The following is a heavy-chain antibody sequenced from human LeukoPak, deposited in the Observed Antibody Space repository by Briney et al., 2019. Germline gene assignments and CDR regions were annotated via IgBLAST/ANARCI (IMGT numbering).Heavy chain of an antibody. V-gene: IGHV3-21*01. CDR1: GFTFSDYS. Sequence: GGSLRLSRAASGFTFSDYSMNWVRQAPGKGLEWVSSISSSSSYIYYADSVKGRFTISRDNASNSLYLQMNSLRAEDTAVYYCARGWELLNWGQGTLVTVSS. CDR2: ISSSSSYI. D-gene: IGHD1-26*01. CDR3: ARGWELLN. J-gene: IGHJ4*02.